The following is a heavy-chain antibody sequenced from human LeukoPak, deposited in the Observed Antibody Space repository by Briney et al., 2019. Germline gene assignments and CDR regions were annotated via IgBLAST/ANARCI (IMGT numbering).Heavy chain of an antibody. D-gene: IGHD3-3*01. CDR1: GYTFTGYY. J-gene: IGHJ4*02. Sequence: ASVKVSCKASGYTFTGYYMHWLRQAPGQGLEWMGWINPNSGGTNYAQKFQGRVTMTRDTSISTAYMELSRLRSDDTAVYYCARPPPGVVGFDYWGQGTLVTVSS. CDR3: ARPPPGVVGFDY. V-gene: IGHV1-2*02. CDR2: INPNSGGT.